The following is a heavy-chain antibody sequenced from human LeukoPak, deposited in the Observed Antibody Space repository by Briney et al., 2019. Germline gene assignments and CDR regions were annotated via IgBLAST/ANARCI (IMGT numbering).Heavy chain of an antibody. J-gene: IGHJ4*02. CDR3: ARDRIAARRGYFDY. V-gene: IGHV4-34*01. CDR2: INHSGST. D-gene: IGHD6-6*01. CDR1: GGSISGYY. Sequence: PSETLSLTCTVSGGSISGYYWSWIRQPPGKGLEWIGEINHSGSTNYNPSLKSRVTISVDTSKNQFSLKLSSVTAADTAVYYCARDRIAARRGYFDYWGQGTLVTVSS.